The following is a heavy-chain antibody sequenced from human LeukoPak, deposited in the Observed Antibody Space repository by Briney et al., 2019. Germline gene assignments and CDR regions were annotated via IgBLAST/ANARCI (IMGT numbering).Heavy chain of an antibody. Sequence: SETLSLTCTVSGDSISSYYWSWIRQPPGKGLEWIGYIYHSGRINYNPSLKSRVTISVDTSKDQFSLTLASVTAADTAGYYWASGYSGTYYYFDDWGQGALVTVSS. CDR3: ASGYSGTYYYFDD. CDR1: GDSISSYY. J-gene: IGHJ4*02. V-gene: IGHV4-59*12. D-gene: IGHD1-26*01. CDR2: IYHSGRI.